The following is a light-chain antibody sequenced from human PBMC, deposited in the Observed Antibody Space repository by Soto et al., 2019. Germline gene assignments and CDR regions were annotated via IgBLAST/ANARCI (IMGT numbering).Light chain of an antibody. CDR1: QPISTW. V-gene: IGKV1-5*01. Sequence: DIQLTQSPPTLSASVGDRVTITCRASQPISTWLAWYQEKPGKAPKLLIYDASSLEGGVPSRFSGSGSGTEFTLTISSLQPDDFATYYCQQYNYYRPTFGQGTKVDIK. J-gene: IGKJ1*01. CDR3: QQYNYYRPT. CDR2: DAS.